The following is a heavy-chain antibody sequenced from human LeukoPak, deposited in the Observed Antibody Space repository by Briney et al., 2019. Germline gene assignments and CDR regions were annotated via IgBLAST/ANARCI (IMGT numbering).Heavy chain of an antibody. Sequence: PGRSLRLSCAASGFTFSSYAMTWIRQAPGKGLEWVSSISGSGGSTYYADSVKGRFTISRDNSRNMLFLQMNSLRADDTAVYYCAKDLVVGALDYWGQGTLVTVSS. CDR3: AKDLVVGALDY. CDR2: ISGSGGST. D-gene: IGHD1-26*01. CDR1: GFTFSSYA. J-gene: IGHJ4*02. V-gene: IGHV3-23*01.